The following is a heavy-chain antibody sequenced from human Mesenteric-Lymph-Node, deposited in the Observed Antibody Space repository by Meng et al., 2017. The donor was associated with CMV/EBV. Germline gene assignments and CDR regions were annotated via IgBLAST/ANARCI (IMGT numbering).Heavy chain of an antibody. CDR3: ARSGYSHGMDV. CDR2: ISWNGNDI. V-gene: IGHV3-9*01. J-gene: IGHJ6*02. D-gene: IGHD3-22*01. CDR1: AFTFDDYA. Sequence: SLKISCVASAFTFDDYAMFWVRQAPGRGLEWVSSISWNGNDIDYADSVKGRFTTSRDNARNSLYLQMNSLRAEDTAVYYCARSGYSHGMDVWGQGTTVTVSS.